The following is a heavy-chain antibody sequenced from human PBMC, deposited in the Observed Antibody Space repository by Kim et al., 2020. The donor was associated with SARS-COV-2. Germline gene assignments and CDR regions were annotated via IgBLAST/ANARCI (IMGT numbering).Heavy chain of an antibody. CDR2: IYPGDSDT. J-gene: IGHJ4*02. V-gene: IGHV5-51*01. Sequence: GESLKISCKGSGYSFTSYWIGWVRQMPGKGLEWMGIIYPGDSDTRYSPSFQGQVTISADKSISTAYLQWSSLKASDTAMYYCARLGVPAAISSGPDYWGQGTLVTVSS. CDR3: ARLGVPAAISSGPDY. D-gene: IGHD2-2*01. CDR1: GYSFTSYW.